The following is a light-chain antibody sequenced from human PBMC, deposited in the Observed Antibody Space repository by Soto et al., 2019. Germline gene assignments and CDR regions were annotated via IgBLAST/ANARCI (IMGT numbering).Light chain of an antibody. CDR2: NTN. J-gene: IGLJ2*01. Sequence: VLTQPPSASGTPGQRVAISCSGSSSNIGTNTVNWYQQLPGSAPQLLIYNTNQRPSGVPGRFSGSKSGASASLAISGLQSEDEADYYCAAWDGSLNVVLFGGGTKLTVL. CDR3: AAWDGSLNVVL. V-gene: IGLV1-44*01. CDR1: SSNIGTNT.